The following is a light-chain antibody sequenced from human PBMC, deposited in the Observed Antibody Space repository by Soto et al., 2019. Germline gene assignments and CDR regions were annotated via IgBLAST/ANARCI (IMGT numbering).Light chain of an antibody. CDR2: VTS. J-gene: IGKJ4*01. CDR1: QDIGRF. Sequence: DIHMNQSPSSLSASVGDRVTITCLASQDIGRFLNWYQVKPGKAPKLVIYVTSILEPGVPARFRVSGSGTYFTVTSADLQPEDIATYYCQQYDHLPLTFGGGTNVQLQ. CDR3: QQYDHLPLT. V-gene: IGKV1-33*01.